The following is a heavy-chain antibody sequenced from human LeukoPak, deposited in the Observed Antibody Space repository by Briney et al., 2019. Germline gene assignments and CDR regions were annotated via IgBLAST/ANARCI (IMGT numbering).Heavy chain of an antibody. Sequence: SETLSLTCTVSGGVIGDHHWSWIRQPPGKGLEWIGYIFDSGSPGYNPSVKSRVSISIDPSKNQLSLTLTSVTASDTAVYYCASSYSTDYYYYYMDVWGKGPRSPSP. J-gene: IGHJ6*03. V-gene: IGHV4-4*08. CDR1: GGVIGDHH. CDR3: ASSYSTDYYYYYMDV. D-gene: IGHD1-26*01. CDR2: IFDSGSP.